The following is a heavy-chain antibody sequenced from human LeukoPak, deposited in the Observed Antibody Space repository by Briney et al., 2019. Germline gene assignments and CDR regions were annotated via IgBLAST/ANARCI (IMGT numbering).Heavy chain of an antibody. J-gene: IGHJ6*03. D-gene: IGHD3-3*01. Sequence: GGSLRLSCVASGFTVSSNYMSWVRQAPGKGLEWVSVIYSGGSTEYADSVKGRFTISRDNSKNTLYLQMNNLRADDTAVYYCARARITIFGVPYYMDVWGKETTVTVSS. CDR2: IYSGGST. CDR1: GFTVSSNY. V-gene: IGHV3-53*01. CDR3: ARARITIFGVPYYMDV.